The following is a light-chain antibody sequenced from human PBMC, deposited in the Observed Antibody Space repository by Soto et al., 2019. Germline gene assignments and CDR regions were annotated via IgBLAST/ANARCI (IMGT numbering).Light chain of an antibody. CDR1: QGISSY. CDR3: QQYNSYSQT. J-gene: IGKJ1*01. CDR2: DAS. V-gene: IGKV1-9*01. Sequence: DIQLTQSPSFLSASVGDRVTITCRASQGISSYLAWYQQKPGKAPKLLIYDASSLEGGVPSRFSGSGSGTEFTLTISGLQPDDFATYYCQQYNSYSQTFGQGTKVDIK.